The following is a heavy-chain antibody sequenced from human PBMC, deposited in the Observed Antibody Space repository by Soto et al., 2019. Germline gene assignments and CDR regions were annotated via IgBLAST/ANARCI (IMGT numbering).Heavy chain of an antibody. CDR3: ARDFELRGTILGVVIWWMYNWSDT. CDR2: INPSGGST. V-gene: IGHV1-46*03. Sequence: QVQLVQSGTEVKKPGASVKISCKASGYTFTRYYMHWVRQAPGQGLEWMGIINPSGGSTSYAQKFQDRVTMTRETSTSTFYMELSSLRSEDTAVYYCARDFELRGTILGVVIWWMYNWSDTWGQGTLVTVSS. CDR1: GYTFTRYY. D-gene: IGHD3-3*01. J-gene: IGHJ5*02.